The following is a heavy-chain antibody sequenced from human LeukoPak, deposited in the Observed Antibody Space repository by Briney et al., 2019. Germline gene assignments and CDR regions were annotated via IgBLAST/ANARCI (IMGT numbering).Heavy chain of an antibody. V-gene: IGHV1-8*03. CDR3: ARAPVHEFGGVIVIRYFDY. CDR1: GYTFTSYD. J-gene: IGHJ4*02. Sequence: ASVKDSCKASGYTFTSYDVNWVRQATGQGLEWMGWMNPNSGNTGYAQKFQGRVTISRNTSITTAYMELSGLTSEDTAVYYCARAPVHEFGGVIVIRYFDYWGQGTLVTVSS. D-gene: IGHD3-16*02. CDR2: MNPNSGNT.